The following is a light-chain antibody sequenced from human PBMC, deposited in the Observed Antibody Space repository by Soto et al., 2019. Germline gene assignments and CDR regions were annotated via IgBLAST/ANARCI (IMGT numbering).Light chain of an antibody. CDR1: DSIAGH. J-gene: IGKJ5*01. CDR2: AAS. CDR3: QQSYSALSIT. V-gene: IGKV1-39*01. Sequence: DIQMTQSPSSLSDSVGDRVTITCRASDSIAGHLNWYQQKPGKAPKLLIYAASSLQNGVPSRFRGGGSGTDFTLTISNLQPEDFATYYCQQSYSALSITFGQGTRLEIK.